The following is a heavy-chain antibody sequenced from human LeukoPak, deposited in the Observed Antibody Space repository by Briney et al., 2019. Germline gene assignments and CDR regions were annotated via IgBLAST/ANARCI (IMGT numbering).Heavy chain of an antibody. CDR2: IYYNGST. CDR1: GGSISSSSYY. CDR3: ARVEYSSSSEDYYYYYYYMDV. D-gene: IGHD6-6*01. Sequence: SETLSLTCKVSGGSISSSSYYWGWIRQPPGKGLEWVGSIYYNGSTYYHPSLKSRGTISVDTSKNQFSLNLSSVTAADTAVYYCARVEYSSSSEDYYYYYYYMDVWGKGTTVTVSS. V-gene: IGHV4-39*07. J-gene: IGHJ6*03.